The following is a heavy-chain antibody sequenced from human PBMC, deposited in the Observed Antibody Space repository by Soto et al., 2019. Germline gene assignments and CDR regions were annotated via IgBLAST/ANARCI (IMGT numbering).Heavy chain of an antibody. CDR2: ISYDGSNK. Sequence: PGGSLRLSCAASGFTFSSYGMHWVRQAPGKGLEWVAVISYDGSNKYYADSVKGRFTISRDNSKNTLYLQMNSLRAEDTAVYYCAKDNEGTHYGMDVWGQGTTVTVSS. D-gene: IGHD1-7*01. V-gene: IGHV3-30*18. CDR3: AKDNEGTHYGMDV. J-gene: IGHJ6*02. CDR1: GFTFSSYG.